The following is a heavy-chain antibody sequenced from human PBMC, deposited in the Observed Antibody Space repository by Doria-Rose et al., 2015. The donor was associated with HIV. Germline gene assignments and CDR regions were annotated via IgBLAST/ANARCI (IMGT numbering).Heavy chain of an antibody. CDR3: ARIKSSRWYRKYYFDF. J-gene: IGHJ4*02. V-gene: IGHV2-26*01. D-gene: IGHD6-13*01. CDR2: IFSDDER. CDR1: GGSLNSPGMG. Sequence: QVTLKESGPVLVKPTETLTLTCTVSGGSLNSPGMGVSWIRQPPGKALEWLANIFSDDERSYKTSLKSRLTISRGTSKSQVVLTMTDMDPVDTATYYCARIKSSRWYRKYYFDFWGQGTLVIVSA.